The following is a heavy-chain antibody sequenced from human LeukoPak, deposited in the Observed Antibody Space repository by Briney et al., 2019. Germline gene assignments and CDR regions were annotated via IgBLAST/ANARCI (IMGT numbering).Heavy chain of an antibody. D-gene: IGHD2-15*01. J-gene: IGHJ5*01. V-gene: IGHV3-48*01. CDR1: GFTFSSYS. Sequence: QPGGSLRLSCAASGFTFSSYSIGWVRQAPGKGLEWVSYISTSSAVMYYADSVKGRFTISRDDARNSVSLQMNSLRADDTAVYYCARDVGYCSGGSCYRWFASWGQGTLVIVSS. CDR3: ARDVGYCSGGSCYRWFAS. CDR2: ISTSSAVM.